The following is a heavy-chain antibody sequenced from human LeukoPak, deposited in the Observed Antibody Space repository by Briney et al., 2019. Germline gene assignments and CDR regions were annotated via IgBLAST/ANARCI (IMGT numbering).Heavy chain of an antibody. CDR2: IYYSGST. CDR1: GGSINSYY. V-gene: IGHV4-59*08. CDR3: ARLGFASVDY. Sequence: PSETLSLTCTVSGGSINSYYWSWIRQPPGKGLEWIAYIYYSGSTNYNPSLKSRVTISVDTSKNQFSLRLSSVTAADTAVYYCARLGFASVDYWGQGTLVTVSS. J-gene: IGHJ4*02. D-gene: IGHD3-16*01.